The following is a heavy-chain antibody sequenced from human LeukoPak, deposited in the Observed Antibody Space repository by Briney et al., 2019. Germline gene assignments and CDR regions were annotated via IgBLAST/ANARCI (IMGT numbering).Heavy chain of an antibody. D-gene: IGHD4-11*01. Sequence: ASVKVSCKSSGYTFPNYGISWVRQAPGQGLEWMGWISAYNGNTNYAQKPQGRVTMSTDTSTNTGYMELRSLRSDDTAVYYCARVHSDYVFDYWGQGTLVTVSS. J-gene: IGHJ4*02. V-gene: IGHV1-18*01. CDR3: ARVHSDYVFDY. CDR2: ISAYNGNT. CDR1: GYTFPNYG.